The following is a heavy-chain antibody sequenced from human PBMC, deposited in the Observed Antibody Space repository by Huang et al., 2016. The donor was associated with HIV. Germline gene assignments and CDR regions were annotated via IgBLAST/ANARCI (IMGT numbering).Heavy chain of an antibody. J-gene: IGHJ4*02. CDR1: GFIFNNYW. D-gene: IGHD6-19*01. Sequence: DVQLVESGGGLVQPGGSLSFSCGVAGFIFNNYWVHGVRQVPGKGRVWVSRINNDGRNTSYADSVKGRFIVSRDNSKKTLSLQMDGLTAEDTGVYYCVRSQGAVAPDYWGQGTLVIVSS. V-gene: IGHV3-74*01. CDR3: VRSQGAVAPDY. CDR2: INNDGRNT.